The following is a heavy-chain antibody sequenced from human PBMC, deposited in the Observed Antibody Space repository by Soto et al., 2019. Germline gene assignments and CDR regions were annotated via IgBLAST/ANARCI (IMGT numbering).Heavy chain of an antibody. CDR3: AREDDGGDRDYYGLDV. CDR2: IHYSGSI. Sequence: QVQLQESGPGLVRPSQTLSLTCTVSGGSISSDHYHWTWIRQPPGKGLEWIGYIHYSGSIYYNPSLQSRVTMSVDTSKNLSSLKLSSVTAADTAVYFCAREDDGGDRDYYGLDVWGQGTTVTVSS. D-gene: IGHD2-21*02. V-gene: IGHV4-30-4*01. J-gene: IGHJ6*02. CDR1: GGSISSDHYH.